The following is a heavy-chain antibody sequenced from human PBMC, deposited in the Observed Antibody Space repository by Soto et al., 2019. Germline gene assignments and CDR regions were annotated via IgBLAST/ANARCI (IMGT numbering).Heavy chain of an antibody. V-gene: IGHV1-69*01. CDR3: ALLPLRGGGAAADNYYYGMDV. J-gene: IGHJ6*02. CDR1: GGTFSSYA. CDR2: IIPIFGTA. D-gene: IGHD6-13*01. Sequence: QVQLVQSGAEVKKPGSSVKVSCKASGGTFSSYAISWVRQAPGQGLEWMGGIIPIFGTANYAQKFQGRVTITADESMSTAYMELSSLRSEDTAVYYCALLPLRGGGAAADNYYYGMDVWGQGTTVTVSS.